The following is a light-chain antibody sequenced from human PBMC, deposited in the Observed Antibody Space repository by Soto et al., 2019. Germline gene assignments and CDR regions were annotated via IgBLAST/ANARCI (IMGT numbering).Light chain of an antibody. CDR2: DAS. V-gene: IGKV1-33*01. Sequence: DIQMTQSPSSLSASVGDRVTISCQASQDITNYLNCYQHKPGKAPKLLIYDASNLPTGVPSRFSGGGSGTDFTFTISSLQPEDIATYYCQQYDNLPTFGGGTKVEIK. CDR1: QDITNY. J-gene: IGKJ4*01. CDR3: QQYDNLPT.